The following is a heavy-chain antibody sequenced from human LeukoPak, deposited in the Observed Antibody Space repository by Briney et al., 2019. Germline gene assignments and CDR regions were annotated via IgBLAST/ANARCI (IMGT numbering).Heavy chain of an antibody. CDR3: ARDSGTYSYGYSLGY. Sequence: PGGSLRLSCAASGFTFSSYGMHWVRQAPGKGLEWVAVIWYDGSNKYYADSVKGRFTISRDNSKNTLYLQMNSLRAEDTAVYYCARDSGTYSYGYSLGYWGQGTLVTVSS. J-gene: IGHJ4*02. D-gene: IGHD5-18*01. CDR1: GFTFSSYG. V-gene: IGHV3-33*01. CDR2: IWYDGSNK.